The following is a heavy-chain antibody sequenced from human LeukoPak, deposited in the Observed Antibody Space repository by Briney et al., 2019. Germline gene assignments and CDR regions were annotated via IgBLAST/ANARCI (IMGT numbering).Heavy chain of an antibody. CDR2: IWYDGSNK. V-gene: IGHV3-33*08. J-gene: IGHJ4*02. Sequence: GGSLRLSCAASGFTLSHYYMTWIRQAPGKGLEWVAVIWYDGSNKYYADSVKGRFTISRDNSKNTLYLQMNSLRAEDTAVYYCARDGGAVAAMVTFKFDYWGQGTLVTVSS. D-gene: IGHD5-18*01. CDR3: ARDGGAVAAMVTFKFDY. CDR1: GFTLSHYY.